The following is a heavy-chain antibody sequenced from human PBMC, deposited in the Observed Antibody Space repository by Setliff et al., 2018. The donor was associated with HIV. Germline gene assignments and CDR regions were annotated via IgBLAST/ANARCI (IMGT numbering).Heavy chain of an antibody. CDR3: ARARITMTGGRLEPYAFDR. CDR1: GDSIGYYY. D-gene: IGHD3-22*01. Sequence: SETLSLTCTVSGDSIGYYYWTWIRQPAGEGLEYIGRVHSTGTTIYNPSLKSRVTMSVDTSKNQLSLKLRSVTAADTAVYYCARARITMTGGRLEPYAFDRWGQGTKVTVSS. V-gene: IGHV4-4*07. J-gene: IGHJ3*01. CDR2: VHSTGTT.